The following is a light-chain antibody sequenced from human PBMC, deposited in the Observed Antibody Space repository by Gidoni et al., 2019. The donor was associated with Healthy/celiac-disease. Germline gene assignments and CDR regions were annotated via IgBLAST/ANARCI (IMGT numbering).Light chain of an antibody. CDR2: DAS. J-gene: IGKJ4*01. Sequence: DIKMTQSPSSLSASVGDRVTITCQASQDISNYLNWYQQKPEKAPKLLIYDASNLETGVPSRFSGSGAGTDFTITISSLQPEDIATYYCQQYDKLLWTFGGGTKVEIK. V-gene: IGKV1-33*01. CDR3: QQYDKLLWT. CDR1: QDISNY.